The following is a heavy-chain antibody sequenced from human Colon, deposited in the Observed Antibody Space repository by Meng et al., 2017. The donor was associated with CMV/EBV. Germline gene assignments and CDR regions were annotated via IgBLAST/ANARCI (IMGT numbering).Heavy chain of an antibody. Sequence: GESLKISCVASGFTLTNYTIKWVRQAPGKGLEWVSSISTSGTYIYYADSVKGRFTVSRDTAKSSVYLHMSSLRADDTAVYYCARVPIVSSGSYYFYYYYGMDVWGQGTTVTVSS. D-gene: IGHD1-26*01. CDR1: GFTLTNYT. CDR3: ARVPIVSSGSYYFYYYYGMDV. V-gene: IGHV3-21*06. CDR2: ISTSGTYI. J-gene: IGHJ6*02.